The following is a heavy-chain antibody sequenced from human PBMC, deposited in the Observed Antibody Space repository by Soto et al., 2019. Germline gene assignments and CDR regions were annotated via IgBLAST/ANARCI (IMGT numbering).Heavy chain of an antibody. CDR3: ARDCSGGSCYSDY. V-gene: IGHV1-18*01. D-gene: IGHD2-15*01. Sequence: ASVKVSCKASGYTFTSYGISWVRQAPGQGLEWMGRISAYKGNTNYAQKLQGRVTKTTDSSTSTAYMELRSLSSDDTAVYYCARDCSGGSCYSDYWGQGTLVTVSS. J-gene: IGHJ4*02. CDR2: ISAYKGNT. CDR1: GYTFTSYG.